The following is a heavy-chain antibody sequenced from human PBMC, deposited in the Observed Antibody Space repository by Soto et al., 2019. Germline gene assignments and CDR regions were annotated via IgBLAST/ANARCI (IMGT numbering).Heavy chain of an antibody. CDR1: GGSISSYY. J-gene: IGHJ5*02. Sequence: SETLSLTCTVSGGSISSYYWSWIRQPPGKGLEWIGYIYYSGSTNYNPSLKSRVTISVDTSKNQFSLKLSSVTAADTAVYYCARDRGTGTTRWFDPWGQGTLVPVSS. CDR3: ARDRGTGTTRWFDP. CDR2: IYYSGST. D-gene: IGHD1-1*01. V-gene: IGHV4-59*01.